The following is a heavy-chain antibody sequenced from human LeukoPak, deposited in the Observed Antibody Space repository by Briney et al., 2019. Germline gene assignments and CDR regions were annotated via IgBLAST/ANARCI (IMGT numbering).Heavy chain of an antibody. Sequence: PSETLSLTCTVSGGSISSSSYYWGWIRQPPGKGLEWIGSIYYSGSTYYNPSLKSRVTISVATSKNQFSLKLSSVTAADTAVYYCARPVRGSGSRIGFDPWGQGTLVTVSS. CDR1: GGSISSSSYY. D-gene: IGHD3-10*01. CDR3: ARPVRGSGSRIGFDP. J-gene: IGHJ5*02. V-gene: IGHV4-39*01. CDR2: IYYSGST.